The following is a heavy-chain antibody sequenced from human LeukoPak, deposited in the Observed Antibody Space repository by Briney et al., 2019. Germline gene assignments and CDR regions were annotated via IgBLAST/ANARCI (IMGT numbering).Heavy chain of an antibody. CDR2: INAGNGNT. CDR3: ATGIVVVIQAVSFDY. D-gene: IGHD3-22*01. Sequence: ASVKVSCKASGYTFTSYAMHWVRQAPGQRLEWMGWINAGNGNTKYSQKFQGRVTITRDTSASTAYMELSSLRSEDTAVYYCATGIVVVIQAVSFDYWGQGTLVTVSS. J-gene: IGHJ4*02. CDR1: GYTFTSYA. V-gene: IGHV1-3*01.